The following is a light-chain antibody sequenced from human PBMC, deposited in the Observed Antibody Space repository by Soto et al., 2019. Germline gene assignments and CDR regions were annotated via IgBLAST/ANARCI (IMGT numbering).Light chain of an antibody. CDR1: QSVSTY. CDR3: QQCADWPAT. CDR2: DAS. V-gene: IGKV3-11*01. J-gene: IGKJ3*01. Sequence: DIVLPLSVSTVSLSPAERALLSGGASQSVSTYLAWYQQKPGQAPRLLIFDASNRATGIPARFSGSGSGTDFTLTISSLEPEDFAVYYCQQCADWPATVGPGTKVDIK.